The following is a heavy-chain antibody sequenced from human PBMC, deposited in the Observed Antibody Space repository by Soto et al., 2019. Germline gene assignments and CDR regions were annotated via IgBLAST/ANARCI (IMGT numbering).Heavy chain of an antibody. CDR3: ARVGYCNTTNCLFYYYHYGMDV. CDR2: IIPIFHTA. CDR1: GDTFNSYA. Sequence: GASVKVSCKASGDTFNSYAISWVRQAPGQGLQWMGGIIPIFHTANYAQKFQAGVTMTADESASTAYMELSGLRSEDTAVYYCARVGYCNTTNCLFYYYHYGMDVWGQGTTVTVSS. D-gene: IGHD2-2*01. V-gene: IGHV1-69*13. J-gene: IGHJ6*02.